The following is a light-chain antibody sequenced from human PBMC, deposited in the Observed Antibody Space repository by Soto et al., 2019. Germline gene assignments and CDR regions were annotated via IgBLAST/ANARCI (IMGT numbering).Light chain of an antibody. V-gene: IGLV2-14*01. CDR2: DVS. CDR1: SSDVGGYNY. CDR3: SSYTSSSTYV. J-gene: IGLJ1*01. Sequence: QSVLTQPPSVSGSPGQSITIACTGTSSDVGGYNYVSWYQQYPGKAPRLVISDVSNRPSGVSNRFSGSKSGNSASLTISGLQAEDEADYYCSSYTSSSTYVFGTGTKLTVL.